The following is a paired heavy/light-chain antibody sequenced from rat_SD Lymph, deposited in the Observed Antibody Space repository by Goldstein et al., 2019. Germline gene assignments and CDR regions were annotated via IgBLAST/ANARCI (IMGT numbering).Light chain of an antibody. CDR2: TAS. CDR1: DSVGSY. V-gene: IGKV18S1*01. Sequence: TGETTQSPASLSFSLGETATMTCRASDSVGSYLAWYQQKTGQVPRLLIHTASTRASGVPARFSGSGSGTDFTLTVSSLESEDVAIYYCQPYKNWSLTFGSGTKLEIK. CDR3: QPYKNWSLT. J-gene: IGKJ5*01.
Heavy chain of an antibody. V-gene: IGHV11-4*01. D-gene: IGHD1-9*01. CDR1: GFTFSDYW. J-gene: IGHJ2*01. CDR3: TRQYILWVWDYFDY. Sequence: EVQLVESGGGLVQPGASLKLSCVASGFTFSDYWMSWVRQTPGKTMEWIGDIKYDGSYTNYAPSLKNRFTISRDNAKSTLYLQMSNVRSEDTATYYCTRQYILWVWDYFDYWGQGVMVTVSS. CDR2: IKYDGSYT.